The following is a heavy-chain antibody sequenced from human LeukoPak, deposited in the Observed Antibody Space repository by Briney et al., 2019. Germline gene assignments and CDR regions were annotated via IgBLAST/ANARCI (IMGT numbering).Heavy chain of an antibody. J-gene: IGHJ4*02. CDR3: ASYYDSSGYYY. CDR1: GFTVSSYA. V-gene: IGHV3-30-3*01. CDR2: ISYDGSNK. Sequence: GGSLRLSCAASGFTVSSYAMHWVRQAPGKGLEWVAVISYDGSNKYYADSVKGRFTISRDNSKNTLYLQMNSLRAEDTAVYYCASYYDSSGYYYWGQGTLVTVSS. D-gene: IGHD3-22*01.